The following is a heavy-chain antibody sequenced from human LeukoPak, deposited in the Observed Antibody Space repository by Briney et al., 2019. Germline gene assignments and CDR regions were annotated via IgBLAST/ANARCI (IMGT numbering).Heavy chain of an antibody. V-gene: IGHV3-21*01. D-gene: IGHD2-15*01. J-gene: IGHJ4*02. CDR1: GFNFSSFS. CDR3: ARVPSDIVVVEPATPDF. Sequence: GGSLRLSCAAAGFNFSSFSMNWVRQAPGKGLEWVSSTSSRSSYIYYADSVKGRFTISRDNAKNSLYLQMNSLRAEDTAVYYCARVPSDIVVVEPATPDFWVQGTLVTVSS. CDR2: TSSRSSYI.